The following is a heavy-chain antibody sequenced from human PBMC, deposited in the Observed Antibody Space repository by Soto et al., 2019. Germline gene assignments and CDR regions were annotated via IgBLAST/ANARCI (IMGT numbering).Heavy chain of an antibody. CDR2: IYYSGST. CDR3: ARDVEQQLVDY. Sequence: PSETLALSCTVSRGSISSSGYYLGWIRQPPGKGLEWLGCIYYSGSTYYNPSLKSRVHISVDTSKKQFSLELSSVTDEETPVYYSARDVEQQLVDYWGQGTLVTVSS. V-gene: IGHV4-61*08. CDR1: RGSISSSGYY. D-gene: IGHD6-13*01. J-gene: IGHJ4*02.